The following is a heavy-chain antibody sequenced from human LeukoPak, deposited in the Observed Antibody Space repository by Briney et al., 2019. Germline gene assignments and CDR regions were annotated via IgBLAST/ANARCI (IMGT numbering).Heavy chain of an antibody. CDR1: GYTFTSYG. CDR3: ARRVFGSWFDP. CDR2: ISAYNGNT. D-gene: IGHD2-15*01. Sequence: ASVKVSCKAFGYTFTSYGISWVRQAPGQALEWMGWISAYNGNTNYAQKLQARVTMTTDTSTSTAYMELRSLRSDDAAVYYCARRVFGSWFDPWGQGTLVTVSS. V-gene: IGHV1-18*01. J-gene: IGHJ5*02.